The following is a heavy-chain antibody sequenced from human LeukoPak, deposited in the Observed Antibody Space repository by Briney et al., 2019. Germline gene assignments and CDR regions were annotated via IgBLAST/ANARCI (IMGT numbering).Heavy chain of an antibody. CDR3: ARGKGAPSGCPRFYYFDY. J-gene: IGHJ4*02. CDR2: INHSGST. Sequence: SETLSLTCAVYGGSFSGYYWSWIRQPPGKGLEWIGEINHSGSTNYNPSLKSRVTISVDTSKNQFSLKLSSVTAADTAVYYCARGKGAPSGCPRFYYFDYWGQGTLVTVSS. CDR1: GGSFSGYY. V-gene: IGHV4-34*01. D-gene: IGHD3-22*01.